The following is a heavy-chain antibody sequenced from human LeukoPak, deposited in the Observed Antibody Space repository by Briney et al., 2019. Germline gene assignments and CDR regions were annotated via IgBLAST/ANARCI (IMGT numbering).Heavy chain of an antibody. Sequence: KPGGSLRLSCAVYGFTFRTYSMHWVRQARGKGLEWVSSISSSSSYIYYADSVKGGFIISRDNAKNTLYLQMNSLGAEDTAVYYCTTGLSSNRYDLCDYWGQGTLVTVSS. CDR3: TTGLSSNRYDLCDY. D-gene: IGHD3-3*01. V-gene: IGHV3-21*01. CDR1: GFTFRTYS. CDR2: ISSSSSYI. J-gene: IGHJ4*02.